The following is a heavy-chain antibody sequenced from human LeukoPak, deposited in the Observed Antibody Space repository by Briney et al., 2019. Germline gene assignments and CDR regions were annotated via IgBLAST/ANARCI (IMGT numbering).Heavy chain of an antibody. Sequence: GSLRLSCAASGFTFSSYSVNWVRQAPGKGLEWVSSISSSSSYIYYADSVKGRFTISRDNAKNSLYLQMNSLRAEDTAVYYCAREYYGFWSGYYTFDYWGQGTLVTVSS. D-gene: IGHD3-3*01. CDR3: AREYYGFWSGYYTFDY. CDR1: GFTFSSYS. V-gene: IGHV3-21*01. CDR2: ISSSSSYI. J-gene: IGHJ4*02.